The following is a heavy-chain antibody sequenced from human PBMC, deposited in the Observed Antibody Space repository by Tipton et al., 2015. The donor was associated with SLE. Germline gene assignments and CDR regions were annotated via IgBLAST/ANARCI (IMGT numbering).Heavy chain of an antibody. CDR2: ISGSGGST. CDR1: GFTFSSYA. CDR3: AKGSVGYSNPEYFDY. J-gene: IGHJ4*02. V-gene: IGHV3-23*01. Sequence: SLRLSCAASGFTFSSYAMSWVRQAPGKGLEWVSAISGSGGSTYYADSVKGRFTISRDNSKNTLYLQMNSLRAEDTAVYYCAKGSVGYSNPEYFDYWGQGTLVTVSS. D-gene: IGHD6-13*01.